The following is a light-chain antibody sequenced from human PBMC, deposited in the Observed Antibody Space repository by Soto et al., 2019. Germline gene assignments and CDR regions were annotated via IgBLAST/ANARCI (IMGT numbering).Light chain of an antibody. CDR2: GVS. CDR1: ESPFGF. V-gene: IGKV3-15*01. CDR3: QSYNDCPFA. Sequence: DIVFTQSPATLSVSPGDTVTLSCRASESPFGFLAWSQQKPGQAPRLLMYGVSTRANGIPARFSVGGSATDSSFTISSLQSKDSVFYFCQSYNDCPFASGLGTRLEI. J-gene: IGKJ2*01.